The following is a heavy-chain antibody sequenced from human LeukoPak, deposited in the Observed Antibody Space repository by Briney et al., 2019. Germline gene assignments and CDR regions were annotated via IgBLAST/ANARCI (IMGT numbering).Heavy chain of an antibody. J-gene: IGHJ4*02. D-gene: IGHD1-26*01. CDR3: ARSWDARLNFDY. V-gene: IGHV3-66*02. Sequence: GGSLRLSCAASGFIVSSNYMNWVREAPGKGLEWVSVIYSGGSTYYADSVKGRFTISRDNSKNTVNLQMKDLRAEDTAVYYCARSWDARLNFDYWGQGTLVTVSS. CDR1: GFIVSSNY. CDR2: IYSGGST.